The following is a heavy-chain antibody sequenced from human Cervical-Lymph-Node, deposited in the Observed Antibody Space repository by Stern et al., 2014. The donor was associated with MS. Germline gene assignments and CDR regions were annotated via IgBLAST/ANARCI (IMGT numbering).Heavy chain of an antibody. CDR3: ARDKEAHYFDS. Sequence: QVQLMQSGAEERKPGSSVKVSCKASGGTFSNLAISWLRQVPGQGLEWMGGIIPMFGAASYAQKFQGTVTITADESTNTVYMELSSLRSEDAALYYCARDKEAHYFDSWGQGTLVTVSS. CDR1: GGTFSNLA. CDR2: IIPMFGAA. V-gene: IGHV1-69*12. J-gene: IGHJ4*02.